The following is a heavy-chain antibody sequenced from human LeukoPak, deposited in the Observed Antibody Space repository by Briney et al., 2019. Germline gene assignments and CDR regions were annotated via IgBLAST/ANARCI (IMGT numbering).Heavy chain of an antibody. V-gene: IGHV1-2*02. J-gene: IGHJ4*02. Sequence: GASVKVSCKASGYTFTSYYMHWARQAPGQGLEWMGWINPNSGGTNYAQKFQGRVTMTRDTSISTAYMELSRLRSDDTAVYYCARVGVRGGYYGSGSPSRFDYWGQGTLVTVSS. D-gene: IGHD3-10*01. CDR1: GYTFTSYY. CDR2: INPNSGGT. CDR3: ARVGVRGGYYGSGSPSRFDY.